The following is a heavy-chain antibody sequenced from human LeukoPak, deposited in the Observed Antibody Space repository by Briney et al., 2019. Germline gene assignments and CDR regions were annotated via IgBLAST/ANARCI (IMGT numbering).Heavy chain of an antibody. J-gene: IGHJ4*02. CDR3: ARHLAPSSGYLTLDY. D-gene: IGHD3-22*01. Sequence: PSETLSLTCTVSGGSISPYYWSWIRQPPGKGLEWIGYIYYSGSTNYNPSLKSRLTISVDTSKNQSSLKLSSVTAADTAVYYCARHLAPSSGYLTLDYWGQGTLVTVSS. CDR2: IYYSGST. V-gene: IGHV4-59*08. CDR1: GGSISPYY.